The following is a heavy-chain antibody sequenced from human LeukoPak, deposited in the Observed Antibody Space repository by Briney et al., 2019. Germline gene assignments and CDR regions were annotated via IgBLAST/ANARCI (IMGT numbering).Heavy chain of an antibody. Sequence: ASVKVSCKASGYTFTSYDINWVRQATGQGLEWMEWMNPNSGNTGYAQKFQGRVTITRNTSISTAYMELSSLRSEDTAVYYCARAPYYYDSSGLYYFDYWGQGTLVTVSS. V-gene: IGHV1-8*03. J-gene: IGHJ4*02. D-gene: IGHD3-22*01. CDR3: ARAPYYYDSSGLYYFDY. CDR1: GYTFTSYD. CDR2: MNPNSGNT.